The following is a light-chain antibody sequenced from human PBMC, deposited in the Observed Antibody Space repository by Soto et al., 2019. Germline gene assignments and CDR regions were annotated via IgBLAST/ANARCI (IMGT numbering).Light chain of an antibody. CDR1: QSVSSSY. CDR2: GAS. V-gene: IGKV3-20*01. J-gene: IGKJ4*01. Sequence: EIVLTQSPGTLALSPGERATLSCRASQSVSSSYLAWYQQKPGQAPRLLIYGASSRATGIPDRLSGSGSGTDFTRTISRLEPQDFAVYYCQHCGSLVLTFGGGPKVEIK. CDR3: QHCGSLVLT.